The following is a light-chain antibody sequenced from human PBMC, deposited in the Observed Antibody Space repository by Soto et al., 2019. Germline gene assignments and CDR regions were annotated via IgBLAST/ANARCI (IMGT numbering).Light chain of an antibody. CDR2: DVS. CDR3: SAYTTSNTRQIA. J-gene: IGLJ1*01. CDR1: SSDVSGYSY. V-gene: IGLV2-14*03. Sequence: TQPPSGYESPGRSITIPCTRTSSDVSGYSYVSWYQHHPGKAPKLIIYDVSNRPSGVSNPFSGSKSGNTASLTISGLQPEDEADYYCSAYTTSNTRQIAFGTGTKVTVL.